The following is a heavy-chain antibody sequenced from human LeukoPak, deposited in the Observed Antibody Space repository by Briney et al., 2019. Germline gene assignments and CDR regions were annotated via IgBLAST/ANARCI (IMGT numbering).Heavy chain of an antibody. J-gene: IGHJ6*03. Sequence: SETLSLTCTVSGGSISSSSYYWSWIRQPAGKGLEWIGRIYTSGSTNYNPSLKSRVTMSVDTSKNQFSLKLSSVTAADTAVYYCARDGSGYYRYYYMDVWGKGTTVTVSS. D-gene: IGHD3-3*01. V-gene: IGHV4-61*02. CDR3: ARDGSGYYRYYYMDV. CDR1: GGSISSSSYY. CDR2: IYTSGST.